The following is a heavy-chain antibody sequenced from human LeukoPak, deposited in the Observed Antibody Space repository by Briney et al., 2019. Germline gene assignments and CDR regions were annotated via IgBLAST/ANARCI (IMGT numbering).Heavy chain of an antibody. D-gene: IGHD1-26*01. CDR3: ARREIVGATRLDV. CDR1: GYTFTSYG. J-gene: IGHJ6*04. CDR2: ISAYNGNT. V-gene: IGHV1-18*01. Sequence: GASVKVSCKASGYTFTSYGISWVRQAPGQGLEWMGWISAYNGNTNYAQKFQGRVTMTRDTSISTAYMELSRLRSDDTAVYYCARREIVGATRLDVWGKGTTVTVSS.